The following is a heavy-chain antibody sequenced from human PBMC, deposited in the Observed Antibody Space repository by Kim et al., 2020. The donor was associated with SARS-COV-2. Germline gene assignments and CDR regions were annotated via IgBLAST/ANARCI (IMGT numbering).Heavy chain of an antibody. CDR2: IGADGGNT. D-gene: IGHD4-17*01. V-gene: IGHV3-23*01. J-gene: IGHJ4*02. CDR1: GFPFSSYA. CDR3: AKEGAPTFYGDYVLRPLDY. Sequence: GGSLRLSCAASGFPFSSYAMSWVRQAPGKGLEWVSSIGADGGNTYYADSVRGRFTISRDIFKKILFLQISSLRAGDTAVYYCAKEGAPTFYGDYVLRPLDYWGQGTLVTVSS.